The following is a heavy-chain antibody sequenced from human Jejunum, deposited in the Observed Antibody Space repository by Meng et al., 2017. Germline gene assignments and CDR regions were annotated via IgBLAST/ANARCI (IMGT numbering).Heavy chain of an antibody. D-gene: IGHD3-10*01. J-gene: IGHJ4*02. CDR2: INPDGRYE. V-gene: IGHV3-7*01. Sequence: GESLKISCAASGFTLSGYWMNWIRQAPGQGLEWVANINPDGRYELYVDSVKGRFTISRDNVKNSLDLQMNSLRVEDTAMYYCVRNGGSGDYWGQGTLVTVSS. CDR1: GFTLSGYW. CDR3: VRNGGSGDY.